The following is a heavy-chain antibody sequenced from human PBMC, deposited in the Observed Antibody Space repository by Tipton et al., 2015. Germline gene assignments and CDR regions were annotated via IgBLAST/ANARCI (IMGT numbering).Heavy chain of an antibody. J-gene: IGHJ4*02. V-gene: IGHV4-59*01. CDR2: IQYSGST. CDR3: ARARGRHGGLFDS. D-gene: IGHD4-23*01. Sequence: LRLSCSVSSDSISKYYWSWIRQPPGKELEWTGYIQYSGSTNYNPSLKSRVTISVDTSKTQFSLKMRSVTATDTAVYYCARARGRHGGLFDSWGQGTLVTVSS. CDR1: SDSISKYY.